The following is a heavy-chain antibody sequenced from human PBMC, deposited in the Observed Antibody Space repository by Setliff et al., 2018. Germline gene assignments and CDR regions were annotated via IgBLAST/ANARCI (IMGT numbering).Heavy chain of an antibody. V-gene: IGHV1-18*01. D-gene: IGHD3-9*01. CDR1: GYTFTNYG. CDR3: ARDANHYDTDENPIFDY. Sequence: ASVKVSCKASGYTFTNYGISWVRQAPGQGLEWMGYIKSYNGDTYFARNLQGRLSMTTDASSSTAYMELTSLRSDDTAMYYCARDANHYDTDENPIFDYWGQGTLVTVSS. CDR2: IKSYNGDT. J-gene: IGHJ4*02.